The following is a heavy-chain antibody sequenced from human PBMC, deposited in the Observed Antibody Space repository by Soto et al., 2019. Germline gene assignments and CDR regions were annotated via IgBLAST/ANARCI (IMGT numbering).Heavy chain of an antibody. CDR1: GLTFSGYT. D-gene: IGHD1-26*01. CDR2: ISYDGNNK. V-gene: IGHV3-30-3*01. CDR3: ARFRSERAIDY. Sequence: GGSVRLSCAASGLTFSGYTMHWVRQSPGKGLEWVAVISYDGNNKYYADSVKGRFTISRDNSKNTLSLQMNSLRPEDTAVYYCARFRSERAIDYWGQGTLVTVSS. J-gene: IGHJ4*02.